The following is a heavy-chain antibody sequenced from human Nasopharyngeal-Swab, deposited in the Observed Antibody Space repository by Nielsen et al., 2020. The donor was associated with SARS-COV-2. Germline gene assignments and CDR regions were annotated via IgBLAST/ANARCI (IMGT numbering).Heavy chain of an antibody. CDR1: GFTFSSYA. D-gene: IGHD6-19*01. V-gene: IGHV3-64*01. CDR2: ISSNGGST. Sequence: GESLKISCAASGFTFSSYAMHWVRQAPGKGLEYVSAISSNGGSTYYANSVKGRFTISGDNSKNTLYLQMGSLRAEDMAVYYCARGRSSGRYKAFDIWGQGTMVTVSS. J-gene: IGHJ3*02. CDR3: ARGRSSGRYKAFDI.